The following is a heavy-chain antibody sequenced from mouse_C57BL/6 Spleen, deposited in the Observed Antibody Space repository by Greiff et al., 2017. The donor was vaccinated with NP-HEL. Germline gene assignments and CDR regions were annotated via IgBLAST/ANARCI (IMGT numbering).Heavy chain of an antibody. Sequence: QVQLQQSGAELVKPGASVKLSCKASGYTFTSYWMHWVKQRPGQGLEWIGMIHPNSGSTNYNEKFKSKATLTVDKSSSTAYMQLSSLTSEDSAVYYCARSFYYREFAYWGQGTLVTVSA. J-gene: IGHJ3*01. CDR3: ARSFYYREFAY. CDR1: GYTFTSYW. D-gene: IGHD2-14*01. V-gene: IGHV1-64*01. CDR2: IHPNSGST.